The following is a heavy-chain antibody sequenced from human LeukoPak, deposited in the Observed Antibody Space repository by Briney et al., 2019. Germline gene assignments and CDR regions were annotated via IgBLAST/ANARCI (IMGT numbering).Heavy chain of an antibody. CDR2: INHSGST. Sequence: PSETLSLTCAVYGGSFSGYYWSWIRQPPGKGLEWIGEINHSGSTNCNPSLKSRVTISVDTSKNQFSLKLSSVTAADTAVYYCARARGRGYSYGYHAFDIWGQGTMVTVSS. V-gene: IGHV4-34*01. CDR3: ARARGRGYSYGYHAFDI. CDR1: GGSFSGYY. J-gene: IGHJ3*02. D-gene: IGHD5-18*01.